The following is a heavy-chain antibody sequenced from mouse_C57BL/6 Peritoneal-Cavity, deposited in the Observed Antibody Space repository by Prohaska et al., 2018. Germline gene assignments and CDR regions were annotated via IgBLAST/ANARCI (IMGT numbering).Heavy chain of an antibody. D-gene: IGHD1-1*01. CDR2: WGDGST. Sequence: WGDGSTNYHSALISRLSISKDNSKSQVFLKLNSLQTDDTATYYCAKPGYYGSSFWFAYWGQGTLVTVSA. V-gene: IGHV2-3*01. CDR3: AKPGYYGSSFWFAY. J-gene: IGHJ3*01.